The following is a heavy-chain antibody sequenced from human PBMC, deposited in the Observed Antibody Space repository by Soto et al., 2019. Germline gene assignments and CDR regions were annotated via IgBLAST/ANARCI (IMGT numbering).Heavy chain of an antibody. V-gene: IGHV4-39*01. CDR3: ARTDIVVVPAAIGAFDI. J-gene: IGHJ3*02. CDR1: GGSISSSSYY. D-gene: IGHD2-2*02. Sequence: QLQLQESGPGLVKPSETLSLTCTVSGGSISSSSYYWGWIRQPPGKGLEWIGSIYYSGSTYYHPSLKSRVTISVDTSKNQFSLKLSSVTAADTAVYYCARTDIVVVPAAIGAFDIWGQGTMVTVSS. CDR2: IYYSGST.